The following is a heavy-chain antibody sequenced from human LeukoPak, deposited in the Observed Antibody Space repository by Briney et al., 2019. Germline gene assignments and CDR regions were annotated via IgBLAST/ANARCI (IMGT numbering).Heavy chain of an antibody. V-gene: IGHV4-4*07. Sequence: SQTLSLTCTVSGGSISSYDWSWIRQPAGKGQEWIGRIYTSGSTNYNTPPKSRVTMSVDTCKNQFSLKLSSVTAADTAVYYCARDVSYGSGSYYSPPYGMDVWGQGTTVTVSS. J-gene: IGHJ6*02. D-gene: IGHD3-10*01. CDR1: GGSISSYD. CDR2: IYTSGST. CDR3: ARDVSYGSGSYYSPPYGMDV.